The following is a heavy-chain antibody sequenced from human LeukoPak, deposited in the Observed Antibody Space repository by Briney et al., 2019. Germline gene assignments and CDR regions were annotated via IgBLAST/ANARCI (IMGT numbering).Heavy chain of an antibody. CDR1: GGSISSSSYY. J-gene: IGHJ5*02. Sequence: SETLSLTCIVSGGSISSSSYYWGWIRQPPGKGLEWIGSIYYSGSTYYNPSLKSRVTISVDTSKNQFSLKLSSVTAADTAVYYCARDDVGATVDWFDPWGQGTLVTVSS. CDR2: IYYSGST. V-gene: IGHV4-39*07. D-gene: IGHD1-26*01. CDR3: ARDDVGATVDWFDP.